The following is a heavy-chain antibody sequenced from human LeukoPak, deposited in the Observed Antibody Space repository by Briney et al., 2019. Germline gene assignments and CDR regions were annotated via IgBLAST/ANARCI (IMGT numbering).Heavy chain of an antibody. V-gene: IGHV4-59*08. J-gene: IGHJ4*02. CDR2: IYYSGST. CDR3: ARHRGLWFGELLD. CDR1: GVSLGSYY. D-gene: IGHD3-10*01. Sequence: SETLSLTCTVSGVSLGSYYWSWLRQPPGKGLEWIGYIYYSGSTNYNPSLKSRVTISVDTSKNQFSLKLSSVTAADTAVYYCARHRGLWFGELLDWGQGTLVTVSS.